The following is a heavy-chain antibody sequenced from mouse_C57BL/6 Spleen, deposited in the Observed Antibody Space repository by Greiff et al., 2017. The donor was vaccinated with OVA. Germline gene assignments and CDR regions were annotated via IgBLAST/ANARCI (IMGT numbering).Heavy chain of an antibody. CDR1: GFNIKDYY. D-gene: IGHD2-2*01. J-gene: IGHJ3*01. V-gene: IGHV14-2*01. CDR3: SSSGILEGYDEAY. Sequence: VQLQQSGAELVKPGASVKLSCTASGFNIKDYYMHWVKQRTEQGLEWIGRIDPEDGETKYASKFQGKATITADPSSNTAYLQLSSLTSDDTAVDYCSSSGILEGYDEAYWGQGTLVTVSA. CDR2: IDPEDGET.